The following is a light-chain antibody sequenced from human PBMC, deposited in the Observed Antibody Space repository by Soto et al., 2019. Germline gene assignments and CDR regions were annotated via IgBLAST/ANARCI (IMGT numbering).Light chain of an antibody. V-gene: IGLV2-23*01. J-gene: IGLJ1*01. Sequence: QSVLTQPASVSGSPGQSITISCTGTSSDVGSYNLVSWYQQHPGKAPKLMIYEGSKRPSGVSNRFSGSKSGNTASLTISGLQAEDEADYYCCSYAGSSTFYAFGTGTKLTVL. CDR2: EGS. CDR3: CSYAGSSTFYA. CDR1: SSDVGSYNL.